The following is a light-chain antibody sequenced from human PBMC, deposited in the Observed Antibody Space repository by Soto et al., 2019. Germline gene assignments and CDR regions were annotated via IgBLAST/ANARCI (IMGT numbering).Light chain of an antibody. CDR1: SRDVGGYDY. CDR2: EVS. CDR3: SSYTSSSIYYV. J-gene: IGLJ1*01. Sequence: QSALTQSASVSGSPGQSITISCTGTSRDVGGYDYVSWYQQHPGKVPRVMIYEVSNRPSGVSNRFSGSKSGNTASLTISGLQAEDEADYYCSSYTSSSIYYVFGTGTKVTVL. V-gene: IGLV2-14*01.